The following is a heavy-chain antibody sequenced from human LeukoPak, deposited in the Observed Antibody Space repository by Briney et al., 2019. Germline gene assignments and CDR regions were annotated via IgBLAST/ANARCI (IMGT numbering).Heavy chain of an antibody. CDR2: IYYSGST. CDR3: ARDGRFPYGMDV. V-gene: IGHV4-31*03. CDR1: GGSINSGGLY. Sequence: SETLSLTCTVSGGSINSGGLYWSWIRQHPGKGLEWIGYIYYSGSTYYNPSLKSRVTISVDTSKNQFSLKLSSVTAADTAVYYCARDGRFPYGMDVWGQGTTVTVSS. D-gene: IGHD3-3*01. J-gene: IGHJ6*02.